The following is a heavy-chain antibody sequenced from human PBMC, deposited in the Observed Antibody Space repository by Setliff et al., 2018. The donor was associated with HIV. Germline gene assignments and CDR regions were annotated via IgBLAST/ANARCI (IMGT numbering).Heavy chain of an antibody. CDR3: ARGGSGSPFDY. CDR1: GGSISSSSYY. Sequence: SETLSLTCTVSGGSISSSSYYWGWIRQPAGKGLEWIGRIYSSGSTNYNPSLKSRVAISVDTSKNQFSLKVNSVTAVDTAVYYCARGGSGSPFDYWGQGTLVTVSS. V-gene: IGHV4-61*02. D-gene: IGHD1-26*01. J-gene: IGHJ4*02. CDR2: IYSSGST.